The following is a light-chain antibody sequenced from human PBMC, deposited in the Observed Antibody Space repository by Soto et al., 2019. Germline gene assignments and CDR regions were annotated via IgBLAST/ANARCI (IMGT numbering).Light chain of an antibody. V-gene: IGKV1-27*01. J-gene: IGKJ1*01. CDR2: AAS. CDR3: QNYNSAPWT. Sequence: GDRVTITCQASRDISGYLAWYQQKPGQVPKRLIYAASTLQSGVPSRFTASGTGTDFTLTITGLQPEDFATYYCQNYNSAPWTFGQGTKVEF. CDR1: RDISGY.